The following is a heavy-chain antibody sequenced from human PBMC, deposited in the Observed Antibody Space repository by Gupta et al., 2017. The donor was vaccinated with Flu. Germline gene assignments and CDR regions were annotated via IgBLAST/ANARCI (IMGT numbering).Heavy chain of an antibody. V-gene: IGHV4-59*02. D-gene: IGHD6-19*01. Sequence: VQLEESGPGLVKPSETLLLTCSAPTVSVSTYFWTWIRQPPGKGLEWIGYSHVTGNASYSPSLRSRVTISIDTTRNQISLRLSSVTAADTAVYYCAAGSVPRPGYWGQGTLVTVSS. CDR3: AAGSVPRPGY. CDR1: TVSVSTYF. J-gene: IGHJ4*02. CDR2: SHVTGNA.